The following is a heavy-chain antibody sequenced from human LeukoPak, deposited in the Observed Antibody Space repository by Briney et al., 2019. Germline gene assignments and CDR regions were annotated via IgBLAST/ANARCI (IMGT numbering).Heavy chain of an antibody. V-gene: IGHV6-1*01. CDR3: ARDQGAYGNFDY. J-gene: IGHJ4*02. CDR1: GDSVSSNSAA. CDR2: TYYRSKWYN. D-gene: IGHD4-17*01. Sequence: SPPLSLTCSLSGDSVSSNSAAWKWVRQSPSRGLEWLGRTYYRSKWYNDYAVSVKSRITINPDTSKNQFSLQLNSVTPEDTAVYYCARDQGAYGNFDYWGQGTLVTVSS.